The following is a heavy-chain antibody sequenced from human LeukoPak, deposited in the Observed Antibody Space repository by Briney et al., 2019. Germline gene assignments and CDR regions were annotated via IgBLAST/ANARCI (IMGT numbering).Heavy chain of an antibody. CDR2: IKQDGSEK. V-gene: IGHV3-7*01. Sequence: GGSLRLSCAASGFTFSSYWMSWVRQAPGKGLEWVANIKQDGSEKYYVDSVKGRFTISRDNAKNSLYLQMNSLRAEDTAVYYCARDDYGDYVLAFDIWGQGTMVTVSS. CDR3: ARDDYGDYVLAFDI. CDR1: GFTFSSYW. J-gene: IGHJ3*02. D-gene: IGHD4-17*01.